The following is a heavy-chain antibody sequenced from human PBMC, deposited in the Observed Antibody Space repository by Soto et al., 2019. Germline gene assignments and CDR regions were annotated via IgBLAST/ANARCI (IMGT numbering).Heavy chain of an antibody. CDR2: ISAYNGNT. J-gene: IGHJ1*01. D-gene: IGHD6-19*01. V-gene: IGHV1-18*01. Sequence: ASVKVSCKASGYTFTSYGISWVRQAPGQGLEWMGWISAYNGNTNYAQKLQGRVTMTTDTSTSTAYMELRSLRSDDTAVYYCACYDSGGWCDYFQHWGQRTPVIVSA. CDR3: ACYDSGGWCDYFQH. CDR1: GYTFTSYG.